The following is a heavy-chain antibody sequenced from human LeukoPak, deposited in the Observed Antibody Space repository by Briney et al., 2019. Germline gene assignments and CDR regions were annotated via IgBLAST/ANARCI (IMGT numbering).Heavy chain of an antibody. J-gene: IGHJ5*02. V-gene: IGHV1-8*01. Sequence: GASVNVSCKASGYTFTSYDINWVRQATGQGLEWMGWMNPNSGNTGYAQKFQGRVTMTRNTSISTAYMELSSLRSEDTAVYYCARARMGGRGFDPWGQGTLVTVSS. CDR2: MNPNSGNT. D-gene: IGHD1-26*01. CDR3: ARARMGGRGFDP. CDR1: GYTFTSYD.